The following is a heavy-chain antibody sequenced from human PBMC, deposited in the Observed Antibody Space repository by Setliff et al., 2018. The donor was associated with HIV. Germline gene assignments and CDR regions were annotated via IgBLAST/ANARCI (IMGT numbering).Heavy chain of an antibody. D-gene: IGHD2-2*01. CDR1: GGPFSGYY. J-gene: IGHJ5*02. V-gene: IGHV4-34*01. CDR3: ARDFGGYCSSMSCPGLFDP. CDR2: INHTGSA. Sequence: PSETLSLTCAVYGGPFSGYYWSWIRQPPGKGLEWLGEINHTGSAYYNPSLKSRVTISVDTSKNQFSLKLSSVTAADTAVYYCARDFGGYCSSMSCPGLFDPWGQGTLVTVSS.